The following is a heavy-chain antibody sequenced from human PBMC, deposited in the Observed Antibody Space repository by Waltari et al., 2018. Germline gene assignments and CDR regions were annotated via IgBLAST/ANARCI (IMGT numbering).Heavy chain of an antibody. V-gene: IGHV1-69*10. CDR1: GGTFSSYA. Sequence: QVQLVQSGAEVKKPGSSVKVSCKASGGTFSSYAISWVRKAPGQGLDWMGGIIPILGIANYAQKFQGRVTITADKSTSTAYMELSSLRSEDTAVYYCARDSGWGAAAPHAFDIWGQGTMVTVSS. CDR2: IIPILGIA. CDR3: ARDSGWGAAAPHAFDI. J-gene: IGHJ3*02. D-gene: IGHD6-13*01.